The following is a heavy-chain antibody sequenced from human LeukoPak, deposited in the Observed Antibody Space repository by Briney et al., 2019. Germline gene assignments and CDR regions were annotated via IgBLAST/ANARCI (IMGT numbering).Heavy chain of an antibody. V-gene: IGHV3-33*01. Sequence: GRSLRLSCAASGFTFSSYGMHWVRQAPGKGLEWVAVIWYDGSDKYYADSVKGRFTISRDNSKNTLYLQMNSLRAEDTAVYYCARGYGDKASNLYYYYGMDVWGQGTTVTVSS. CDR2: IWYDGSDK. J-gene: IGHJ6*02. D-gene: IGHD4-17*01. CDR3: ARGYGDKASNLYYYYGMDV. CDR1: GFTFSSYG.